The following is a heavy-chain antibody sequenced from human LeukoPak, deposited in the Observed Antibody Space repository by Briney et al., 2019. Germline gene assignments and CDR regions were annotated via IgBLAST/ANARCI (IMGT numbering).Heavy chain of an antibody. CDR3: ARERSEQGTTATNFDY. V-gene: IGHV4-30-2*01. Sequence: PSETLSLTCTVSGGSISSGGYYWSWIRQPPGKGLEWIGYIYHSGSTYYNPSLKSRVTISVDRSKSQFSLKLSSVTAADTAVYYCARERSEQGTTATNFDYWGQGTLVTVSS. D-gene: IGHD4-17*01. CDR2: IYHSGST. J-gene: IGHJ4*02. CDR1: GGSISSGGYY.